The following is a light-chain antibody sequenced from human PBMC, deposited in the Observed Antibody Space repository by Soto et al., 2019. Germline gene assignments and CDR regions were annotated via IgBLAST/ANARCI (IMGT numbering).Light chain of an antibody. J-gene: IGLJ2*01. Sequence: QSALTQPPSASGSPGQSVTISCSGTSSDIGAYNYVSWYQQHPGKVPKVMIYEVSKRSSGVSDRFSGSKSGSTASLTVSGLQAEDEADYYCSSYAGSNHVIFGGGTKLTVL. V-gene: IGLV2-8*01. CDR1: SSDIGAYNY. CDR2: EVS. CDR3: SSYAGSNHVI.